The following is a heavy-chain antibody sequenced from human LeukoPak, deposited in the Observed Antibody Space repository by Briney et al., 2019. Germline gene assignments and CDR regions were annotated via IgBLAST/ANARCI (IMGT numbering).Heavy chain of an antibody. J-gene: IGHJ6*03. CDR1: GYTFTGYY. CDR3: ARTSRQIDCGGDCYEYYYYYYMDV. D-gene: IGHD2-21*02. V-gene: IGHV1-2*02. CDR2: INPNSGGT. Sequence: ASVKVSCKASGYTFTGYYMHWVRQAPGQGLEWMGWINPNSGGTNYAQKFQGRVTMTRDTSISTAHMELSSLRSEDTAVYYCARTSRQIDCGGDCYEYYYYYYMDVWGKGTTVTISS.